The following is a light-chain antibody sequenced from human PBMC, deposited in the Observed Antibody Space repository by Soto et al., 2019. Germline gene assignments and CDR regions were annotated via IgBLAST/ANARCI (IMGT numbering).Light chain of an antibody. CDR2: AAS. CDR3: QNYNSAPQT. CDR1: QGISNY. J-gene: IGKJ1*01. V-gene: IGKV1-27*01. Sequence: DIPMTQSPSSLSASVGDRVTITCRASQGISNYLAWYQQKPGKVPKLLIYAASTLQSGVPSRFSGSGSGTDFTLTISSLHPEDVATYYCQNYNSAPQTFGQGTKVEIK.